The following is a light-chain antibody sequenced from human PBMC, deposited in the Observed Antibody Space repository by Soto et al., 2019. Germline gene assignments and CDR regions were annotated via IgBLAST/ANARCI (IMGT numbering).Light chain of an antibody. CDR2: DVS. CDR3: GSYTSSSTLVV. V-gene: IGLV2-14*01. CDR1: SSDVGGYNY. Sequence: QSALTQPASVSGSPGQSITISCTGTSSDVGGYNYVSWYQRHPGKAPQLMIYDVSNRPSGVSNRFSGSKSGNTASLTISGLQAEDEADYYCGSYTSSSTLVVFGGGTKLTVL. J-gene: IGLJ2*01.